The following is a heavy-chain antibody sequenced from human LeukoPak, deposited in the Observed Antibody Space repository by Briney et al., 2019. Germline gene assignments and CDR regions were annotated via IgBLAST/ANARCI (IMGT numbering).Heavy chain of an antibody. CDR3: AREASGNYHVFDS. D-gene: IGHD6-25*01. CDR1: GFSLSSYF. V-gene: IGHV3-11*04. Sequence: GGSLRLPCEASGFSLSSYFISWIRQAPGKGLEWISYITNTGRSTNYADAVKGRFIISRDNGKQSVYLEMTDLRAEDTAVYYCAREASGNYHVFDSWGQGTLVIVSS. J-gene: IGHJ4*02. CDR2: ITNTGRST.